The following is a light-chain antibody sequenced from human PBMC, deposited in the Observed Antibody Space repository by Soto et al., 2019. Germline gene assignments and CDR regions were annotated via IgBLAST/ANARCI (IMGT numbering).Light chain of an antibody. Sequence: QSVLTQPASVSGSPGQSITISCTGTSSDVGDNKYVSWYQQHPGEAPKLMIYEVYHRPSGVSDRFSGSKSGDTASLTISGLQAEDEADYYCCSYTSRSTLVFGGGTKVTVL. V-gene: IGLV2-14*01. J-gene: IGLJ2*01. CDR3: CSYTSRSTLV. CDR2: EVY. CDR1: SSDVGDNKY.